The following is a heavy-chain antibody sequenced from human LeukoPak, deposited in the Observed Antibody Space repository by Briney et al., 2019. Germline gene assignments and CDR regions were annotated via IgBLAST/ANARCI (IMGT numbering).Heavy chain of an antibody. J-gene: IGHJ4*02. D-gene: IGHD2/OR15-2a*01. CDR1: GFTFSSYG. V-gene: IGHV3-33*01. CDR3: ARGGGRHVEY. CDR2: IWYDGSDK. Sequence: GGSLRLSCAASGFTFSSYGMHWVRQAPGKGLEWVAIIWYDGSDKYYADSVKGRFTISRDNSKNTLYLQMNSLRAEDTAVYYCARGGGRHVEYWGQGNLVTVSS.